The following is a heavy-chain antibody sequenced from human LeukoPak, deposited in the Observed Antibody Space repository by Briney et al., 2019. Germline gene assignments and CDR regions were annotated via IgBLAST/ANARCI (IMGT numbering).Heavy chain of an antibody. Sequence: SVKVSCKASGGTFSSYAISWVRQAPGQGLEWMGGVIPIFGTANYAQKFLGRVTFTTDESTSPAYMELNSLTSEDTAVYFCSRSDWRDGRCYWFDPWGQGTLVTVSS. V-gene: IGHV1-69*05. CDR1: GGTFSSYA. CDR3: SRSDWRDGRCYWFDP. CDR2: VIPIFGTA. J-gene: IGHJ5*02. D-gene: IGHD2-15*01.